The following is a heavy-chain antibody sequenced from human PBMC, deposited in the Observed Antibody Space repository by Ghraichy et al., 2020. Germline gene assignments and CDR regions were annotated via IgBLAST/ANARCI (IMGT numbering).Heavy chain of an antibody. Sequence: ASVKVSCKASGYTFTDYYMHWVRQAPGQGLEWMGLIIPDSGGTHYAQNFQGRVTMTRDTSINTVYMELSRLTSDDTAVYYCARDQTGNYTHWGQGTLVTVSS. D-gene: IGHD1-7*01. CDR3: ARDQTGNYTH. CDR1: GYTFTDYY. V-gene: IGHV1-2*02. J-gene: IGHJ4*02. CDR2: IIPDSGGT.